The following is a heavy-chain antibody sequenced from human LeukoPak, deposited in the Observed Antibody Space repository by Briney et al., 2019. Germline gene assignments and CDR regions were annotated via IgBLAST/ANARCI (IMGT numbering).Heavy chain of an antibody. CDR1: GFTFSSYE. CDR3: ARVPLVGATDY. J-gene: IGHJ4*02. V-gene: IGHV3-66*01. D-gene: IGHD1-26*01. Sequence: TGGSLRLSCAASGFTFSSYEMNWVRQAPGKGLEWVSVIYSGGSTYYADSVKGRFTISRDNSKNTLYLQMNSLRAEDTAVYYCARVPLVGATDYWGQGTLVTVSS. CDR2: IYSGGST.